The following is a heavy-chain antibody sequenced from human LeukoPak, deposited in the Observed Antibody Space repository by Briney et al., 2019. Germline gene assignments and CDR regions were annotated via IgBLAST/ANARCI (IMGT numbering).Heavy chain of an antibody. CDR1: GFTFTRYD. J-gene: IGHJ4*02. Sequence: GGSLRLSCAASGFTFTRYDMYWVRQAADKGLEWVASIRYDGSNEYYVDSVKGRFTISRDNSNNTLYLQMNSLRGDDTAVYYCAKDGGAAGASLYYWGQGTLVTVSS. D-gene: IGHD1-26*01. CDR3: AKDGGAAGASLYY. V-gene: IGHV3-30*02. CDR2: IRYDGSNE.